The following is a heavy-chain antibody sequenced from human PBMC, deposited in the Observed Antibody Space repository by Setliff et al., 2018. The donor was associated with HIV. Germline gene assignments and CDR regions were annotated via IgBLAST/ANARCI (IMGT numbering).Heavy chain of an antibody. D-gene: IGHD7-27*01. J-gene: IGHJ4*02. V-gene: IGHV1-2*02. CDR1: GFTFTRYY. Sequence: ASVKVSCKASGFTFTRYYLHWVRQAPGQGLEWMGWINPNNGDTNYEQRFQGRVTMTRDTSITTVYMVLNRLTPGDTAVYYCASPYENNSGPDYWGQGTPVTVSS. CDR3: ASPYENNSGPDY. CDR2: INPNNGDT.